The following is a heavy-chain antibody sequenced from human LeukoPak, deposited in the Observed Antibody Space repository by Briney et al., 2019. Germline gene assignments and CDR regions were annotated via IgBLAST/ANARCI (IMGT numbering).Heavy chain of an antibody. CDR2: ITSGGTYT. V-gene: IGHV3-21*06. J-gene: IGHJ3*02. CDR1: GFTFSTYN. D-gene: IGHD3-9*01. CDR3: ARQRGRMTGYAAGAFDI. Sequence: GGSLRLSCAASGFTFSTYNMNWVRQAPGKGLEWVSSITSGGTYTYYADSVKGRFTTSRDNAKNSLSLQLSSLRAEDTAVYYCARQRGRMTGYAAGAFDIWGQGTMVTVSS.